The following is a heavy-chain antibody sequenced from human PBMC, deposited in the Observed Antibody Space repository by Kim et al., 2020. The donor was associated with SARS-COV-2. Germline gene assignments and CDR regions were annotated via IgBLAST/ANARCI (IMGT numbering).Heavy chain of an antibody. CDR3: RKDRGDSDWLCFDGFDF. CDR2: ISGSGDRT. Sequence: GGSLRLSCAASGFTFSSYAMRWVRQAPGKGLEWVSAISGSGDRTYSTASVSGLFTITRDTYKTTHYLQMNSLSAEDTAVYYCRKDRGDSDWLCFDGFDF. V-gene: IGHV3-23*01. J-gene: IGHJ3*01. D-gene: IGHD3-9*01. CDR1: GFTFSSYA.